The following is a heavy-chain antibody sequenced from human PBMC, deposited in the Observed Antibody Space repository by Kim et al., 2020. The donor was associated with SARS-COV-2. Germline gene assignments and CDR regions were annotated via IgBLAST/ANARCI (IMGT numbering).Heavy chain of an antibody. Sequence: GGSLRLSCAASGFTVSSYSMNWVRKAPGKGLEWVSYINSSSTTIYDAAAVKGRFTISRDNANTSLYLQMNSLREEDTAVYYCAREGSVDSVSRGGIDVWGQGTTGTVSS. V-gene: IGHV3-48*02. CDR3: AREGSVDSVSRGGIDV. D-gene: IGHD3-10*01. CDR2: INSSSTTI. CDR1: GFTVSSYS. J-gene: IGHJ6*02.